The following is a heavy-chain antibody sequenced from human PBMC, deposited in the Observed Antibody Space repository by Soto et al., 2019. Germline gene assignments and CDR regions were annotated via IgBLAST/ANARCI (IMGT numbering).Heavy chain of an antibody. CDR3: ARDLGIAVAGTVSYFDY. CDR2: TYYRSKWYN. D-gene: IGHD6-19*01. J-gene: IGHJ4*02. CDR1: GDSVSSNSAA. V-gene: IGHV6-1*01. Sequence: QVQLQQSGPGLVKPSQTLSLTCAISGDSVSSNSAAWNWLRQSPSRGLEWLGRTYYRSKWYNDYAVSVKSRITINPDTSKNQFSLQLNSVTPEDTAVYYCARDLGIAVAGTVSYFDYWGQGTLVTVSS.